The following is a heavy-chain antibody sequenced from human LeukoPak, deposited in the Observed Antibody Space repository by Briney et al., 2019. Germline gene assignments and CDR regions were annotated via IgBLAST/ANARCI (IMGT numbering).Heavy chain of an antibody. CDR1: GGSISSSSYY. D-gene: IGHD6-19*01. J-gene: IGHJ4*02. V-gene: IGHV4-39*01. Sequence: SETLSLTCTVSGGSISSSSYYWGWIRQPPGKGLEWIGRIYYSGSTYYNPSLKSRVTISVDTSKNQFSLKLSSVTAADTAVYYCARLVYSSGWYPDYWGQGTLVTVSS. CDR3: ARLVYSSGWYPDY. CDR2: IYYSGST.